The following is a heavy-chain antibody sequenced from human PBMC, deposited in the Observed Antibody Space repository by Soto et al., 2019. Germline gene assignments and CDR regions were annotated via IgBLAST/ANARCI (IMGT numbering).Heavy chain of an antibody. CDR2: IYYSGST. CDR3: ARLDSSGYYYGYYFDY. Sequence: SETLSLTCSVSGGSINSYWWSWIRQPAGKGLEWIGYIYYSGSTYYNPSLKSRVTISVDTSKNQFSLKLSSVTAADTAVYYCARLDSSGYYYGYYFDYWGQGTLVTVSS. D-gene: IGHD3-22*01. J-gene: IGHJ4*02. CDR1: GGSINSYW. V-gene: IGHV4-59*06.